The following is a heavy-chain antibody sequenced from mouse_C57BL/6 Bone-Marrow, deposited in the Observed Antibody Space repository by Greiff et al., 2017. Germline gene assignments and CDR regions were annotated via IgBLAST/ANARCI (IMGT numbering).Heavy chain of an antibody. Sequence: QVQLQPGAELVKPGASVKLSCKASGYTFTSYWMQWVKQRPGQGLEWIGEIDPSDSYTNYNQKFKGKATLTVDTSSSTAYMQLSSLTSEDSAVYYCAREGITYAMDYWGQGTSVTVSS. J-gene: IGHJ4*01. CDR2: IDPSDSYT. CDR3: AREGITYAMDY. V-gene: IGHV1-50*01. CDR1: GYTFTSYW.